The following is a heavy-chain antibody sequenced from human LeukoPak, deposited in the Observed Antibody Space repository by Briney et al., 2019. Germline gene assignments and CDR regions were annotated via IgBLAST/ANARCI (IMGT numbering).Heavy chain of an antibody. CDR2: TVSRGTT. Sequence: GGSLRLSCVASGFAFTSDAMNWVRQAPGKGLEWVSSTVSRGTTQYADSVKGRFTVSRDTSKNTLYLQMNSLRADDTAVYYCAKCSTSAYTTGWCNWIDPWGQGTLVTVSS. V-gene: IGHV3-23*01. J-gene: IGHJ5*02. CDR1: GFAFTSDA. CDR3: AKCSTSAYTTGWCNWIDP. D-gene: IGHD6-19*01.